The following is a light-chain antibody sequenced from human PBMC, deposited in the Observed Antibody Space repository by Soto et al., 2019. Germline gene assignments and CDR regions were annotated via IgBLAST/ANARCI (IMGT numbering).Light chain of an antibody. CDR3: CSYAGSYTFEEV. V-gene: IGLV2-11*01. J-gene: IGLJ2*01. Sequence: QSVLTQPRSVSGSPGQSVTISCTGTSSDVGGYNYVSWYQQHPGKAPKLMIYDVSKRPSGVPDRFSGSKSGNTASLTISGLQGEDEADYYCCSYAGSYTFEEVFGGGTKLTVL. CDR1: SSDVGGYNY. CDR2: DVS.